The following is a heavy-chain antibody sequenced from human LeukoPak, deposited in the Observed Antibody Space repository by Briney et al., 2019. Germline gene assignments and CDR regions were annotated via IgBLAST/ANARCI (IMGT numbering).Heavy chain of an antibody. CDR1: GITFSSHW. J-gene: IGHJ3*02. V-gene: IGHV3-7*01. CDR2: IKQDGSET. CDR3: ARVMRELRDDAFDI. Sequence: GGSLRLSCAASGITFSSHWMTWVRQAAGKGLEWVANIKQDGSETYYVDSVKGRFTISRDNAKNSLYLQMNSLRAEDTAVYYCARVMRELRDDAFDIWGQGTMVTVSS. D-gene: IGHD1-26*01.